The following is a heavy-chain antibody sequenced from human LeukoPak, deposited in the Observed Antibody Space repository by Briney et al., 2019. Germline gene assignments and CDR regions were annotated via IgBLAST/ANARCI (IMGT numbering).Heavy chain of an antibody. CDR3: ARHHFGGIYNAFDI. CDR1: GDSITRSNYY. Sequence: SETLSLTCTVSGDSITRSNYYWGWIRQPPGKGLEWIGRMYYSGSTYHNPSLKSRVTISVDTSKNQFSLNLSSVAAADTAVYYCARHHFGGIYNAFDIWGQGTMVTVSS. CDR2: MYYSGST. V-gene: IGHV4-39*01. D-gene: IGHD4-23*01. J-gene: IGHJ3*02.